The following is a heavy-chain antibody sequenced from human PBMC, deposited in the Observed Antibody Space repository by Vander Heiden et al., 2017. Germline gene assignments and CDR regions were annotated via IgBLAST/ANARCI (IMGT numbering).Heavy chain of an antibody. Sequence: QVQLVESGGGVAQPGRSLRLSLAASGFTFSSYAMHWVRQAPGKGLEWVAVISYDGSNKYYADSVKGRFTISRDNSKNTLYLQMNSLRAEDTAVYYCARGHSYGNFDYWGQGTLVTVSS. CDR2: ISYDGSNK. J-gene: IGHJ4*02. CDR3: ARGHSYGNFDY. CDR1: GFTFSSYA. V-gene: IGHV3-30*04. D-gene: IGHD5-18*01.